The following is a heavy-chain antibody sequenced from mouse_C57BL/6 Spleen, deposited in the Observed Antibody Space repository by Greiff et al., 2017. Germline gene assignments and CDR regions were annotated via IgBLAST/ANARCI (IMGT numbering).Heavy chain of an antibody. J-gene: IGHJ2*01. D-gene: IGHD1-1*01. Sequence: EVQVVESGGGLVKPGGSLKLSCAASGFTFSSFALSWVRQTPEKRLEWVATSSDGGSYTYYPDNVKGRFTNSRDNAKNNLYLQLSHLKSEDTDMYYCARDWRNYYGSGCFDYWGQGTTLTVSS. CDR1: GFTFSSFA. CDR2: SSDGGSYT. CDR3: ARDWRNYYGSGCFDY. V-gene: IGHV5-4*01.